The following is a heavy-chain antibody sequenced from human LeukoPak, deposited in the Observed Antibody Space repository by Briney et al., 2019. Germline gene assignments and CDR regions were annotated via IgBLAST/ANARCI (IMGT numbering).Heavy chain of an antibody. CDR3: ARWATRLPYFYY. V-gene: IGHV3-48*03. CDR2: ISSSGSTI. CDR1: GFTFSGYE. J-gene: IGHJ4*02. D-gene: IGHD1-26*01. Sequence: PGGSLRLSCAASGFTFSGYEMNCVPQAPGRGLEWVSYISSSGSTIYYADSVKGRFTISRDNAKNSLYLQMNSLRAEDTAVYFCARWATRLPYFYYWGQGTLVTVSS.